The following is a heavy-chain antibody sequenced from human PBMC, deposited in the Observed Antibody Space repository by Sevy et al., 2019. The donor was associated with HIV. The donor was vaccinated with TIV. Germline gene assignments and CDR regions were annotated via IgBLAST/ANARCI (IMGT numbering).Heavy chain of an antibody. D-gene: IGHD3-22*01. CDR3: ARDRHYYDSSGYYLFDY. J-gene: IGHJ4*02. CDR1: GFTFSSYS. V-gene: IGHV3-21*01. CDR2: ISSSSSYI. Sequence: GGSLRLSCAASGFTFSSYSMNWVRQAPGKGLEWVSSISSSSSYIYYADSVKGRFTISRDNAKNSPYLQMNSLRAEDTAVYYCARDRHYYDSSGYYLFDYWGQGTLVTVSS.